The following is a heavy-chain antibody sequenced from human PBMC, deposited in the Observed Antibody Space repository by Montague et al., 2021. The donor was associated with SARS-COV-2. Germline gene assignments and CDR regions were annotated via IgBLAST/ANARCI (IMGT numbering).Heavy chain of an antibody. CDR2: IFYTGST. J-gene: IGHJ4*02. Sequence: SETLSLTCSVSGGSTSNYYWTWIRQSPGKGLQWIGYIFYTGSTKFNPSLKSRVSMPLDTSKNHFSLRLSAVTAADTARYYCARAQNICFIANCVNYFDLWGLGALVTVSS. CDR3: ARAQNICFIANCVNYFDL. V-gene: IGHV4-59*01. CDR1: GGSTSNYY. D-gene: IGHD2-15*01.